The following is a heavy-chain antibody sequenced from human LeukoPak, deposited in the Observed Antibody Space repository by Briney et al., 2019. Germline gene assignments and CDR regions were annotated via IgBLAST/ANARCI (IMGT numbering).Heavy chain of an antibody. V-gene: IGHV3-9*01. CDR1: GFTFDDYA. D-gene: IGHD1-26*01. CDR3: ARVRNRRGSLPHYFDY. CDR2: INWNSGSI. Sequence: PGGSLRLSCAASGFTFDDYAMHWVRQAPGKGLEWVSGINWNSGSIGCADSVRGRFTISRDNAKNSLYLQMNSLRAEDTAFYYCARVRNRRGSLPHYFDYWGQGTLVTVSS. J-gene: IGHJ4*02.